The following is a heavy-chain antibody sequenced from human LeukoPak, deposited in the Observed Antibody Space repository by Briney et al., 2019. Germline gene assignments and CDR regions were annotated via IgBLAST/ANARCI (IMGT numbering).Heavy chain of an antibody. D-gene: IGHD2-21*01. CDR1: GGSFSGNY. J-gene: IGHJ4*02. CDR2: SSPTGDIT. CDR3: ARVPDFIARPCDS. Sequence: PSETLSLTCAVYGGSFSGNYWTLIRQTPGRGLEWIGESSPTGDITVYNPSLKGRATISVASSKQQFSLRLTSVTAADTGVYYCARVPDFIARPCDSWGPGTLVTVSS. V-gene: IGHV4-34*01.